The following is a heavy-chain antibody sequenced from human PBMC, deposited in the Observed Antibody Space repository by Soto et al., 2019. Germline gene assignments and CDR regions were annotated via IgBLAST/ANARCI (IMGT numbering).Heavy chain of an antibody. J-gene: IGHJ4*02. CDR1: GGSIRSSNYY. CDR3: ARLGAVAGLFDY. D-gene: IGHD6-19*01. Sequence: PSETLSVTCTVSGGSIRSSNYYWSWISQPPGKGLEWIGTMYYSGSTYYNPSLKSRVTISVDMSKNQFSLKLSSVTAADTAVYYCARLGAVAGLFDYWGQGTLVTVSS. CDR2: MYYSGST. V-gene: IGHV4-39*01.